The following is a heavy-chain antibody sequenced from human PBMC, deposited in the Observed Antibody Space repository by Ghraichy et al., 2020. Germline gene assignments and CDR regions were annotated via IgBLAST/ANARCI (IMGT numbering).Heavy chain of an antibody. Sequence: GESLNISCAASGFTFSSYAMSWVRQAPGKGLEWVSAISGSGGSTYYADSVKGRFTISRDNSKNTLYLQMNSLRAEDTAVYYCAKADSSWYFPFDYWGQGTLVTVS. V-gene: IGHV3-23*01. CDR3: AKADSSWYFPFDY. D-gene: IGHD6-13*01. J-gene: IGHJ4*02. CDR2: ISGSGGST. CDR1: GFTFSSYA.